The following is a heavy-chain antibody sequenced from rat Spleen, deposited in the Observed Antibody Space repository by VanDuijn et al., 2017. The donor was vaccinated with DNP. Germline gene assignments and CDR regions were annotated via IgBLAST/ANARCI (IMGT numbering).Heavy chain of an antibody. CDR2: IIYDGRGT. Sequence: EVRLVESGGGLVQPGRSLKLSCAASGFTFSDYYMAWVRQAPKKGLEWVATIIYDGRGTYYRDSVKGRFTISRDNAKSTLYLQMDSLRSEDTATYYCATGSYFDYWGQGVMVTVSS. V-gene: IGHV5S10*01. J-gene: IGHJ2*01. CDR3: ATGSYFDY. CDR1: GFTFSDYY. D-gene: IGHD5-1*01.